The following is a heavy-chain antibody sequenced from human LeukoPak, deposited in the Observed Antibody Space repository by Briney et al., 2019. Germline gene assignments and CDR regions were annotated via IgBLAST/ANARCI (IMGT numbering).Heavy chain of an antibody. J-gene: IGHJ4*02. D-gene: IGHD6-6*01. V-gene: IGHV3-30-3*01. CDR2: ISYDGSNK. CDR1: GFTFSSYA. CDR3: ARDRRRVLAARPSYFDY. Sequence: GGSLRLSCAASGFTFSSYAMHWVRQAPGKGLEWVAVISYDGSNKYYADSVKGRFTTSRDNSKNTLYLQMNSLRAEDTAVYYCARDRRRVLAARPSYFDYWGQGTLVTVSS.